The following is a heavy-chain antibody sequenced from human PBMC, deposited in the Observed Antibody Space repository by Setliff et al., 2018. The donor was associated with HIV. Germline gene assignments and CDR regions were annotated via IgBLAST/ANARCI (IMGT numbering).Heavy chain of an antibody. CDR2: ISSNSSTI. CDR3: ARDLYFYYYMDV. Sequence: PGGSLRLSCAASGSGFTFSSYSMNWVRQAPGKGLEWVSYISSNSSTIYYANSVKGRFTISRDDAKNSLYLQMNSLRAEDTAVYYCARDLYFYYYMDVWGKGTTVTVSS. J-gene: IGHJ6*03. V-gene: IGHV3-48*01. CDR1: GSGFTFSSYS. D-gene: IGHD3-9*01.